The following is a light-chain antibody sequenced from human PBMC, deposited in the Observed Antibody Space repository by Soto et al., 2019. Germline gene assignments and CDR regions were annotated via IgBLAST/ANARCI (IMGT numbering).Light chain of an antibody. CDR2: DAA. CDR1: QGINSY. J-gene: IGKJ1*01. V-gene: IGKV1-8*01. Sequence: IQMTQSPSSLSASVGDTITITCRASQGINSYLAWYQQKPGKAPKVVIYDAATLESGVPSRFSGSGSGTDFTLTISGLQSEDFAAYYCQQYYTYPLTFGQGTKVEV. CDR3: QQYYTYPLT.